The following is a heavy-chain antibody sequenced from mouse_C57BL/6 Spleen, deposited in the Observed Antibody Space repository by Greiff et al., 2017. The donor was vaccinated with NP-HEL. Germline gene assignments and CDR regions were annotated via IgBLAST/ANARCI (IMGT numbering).Heavy chain of an antibody. Sequence: QVQLQQSGAELARPGASVKLSCKASGYTFTSYGISWVKQRTGQGLEWIGEIYPRSGNTYYNEKFKGKATLTADKSSSTAYMELRSLTTEDSAVYFCASPSDYYGSSPPWCFDVWGTGTTVTVSS. CDR1: GYTFTSYG. CDR2: IYPRSGNT. J-gene: IGHJ1*03. V-gene: IGHV1-81*01. CDR3: ASPSDYYGSSPPWCFDV. D-gene: IGHD1-1*01.